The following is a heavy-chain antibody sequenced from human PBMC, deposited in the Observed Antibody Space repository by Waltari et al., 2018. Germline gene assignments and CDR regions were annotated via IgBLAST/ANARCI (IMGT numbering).Heavy chain of an antibody. V-gene: IGHV3-49*05. CDR2: IRSKHYGRTT. Sequence: VQLQQWGAGLLKPSETLSLTCAVYGGSFSGYYWSWIRQPPGQGLEWVGFIRSKHYGRTTENGALVKGRLTIAGDDSKSIAYLQINSMKTEDTAVYYCAREQYIAARPYNYYYGMDVWGQGTTVTVSS. CDR3: AREQYIAARPYNYYYGMDV. CDR1: GGSFSGYY. D-gene: IGHD6-6*01. J-gene: IGHJ6*02.